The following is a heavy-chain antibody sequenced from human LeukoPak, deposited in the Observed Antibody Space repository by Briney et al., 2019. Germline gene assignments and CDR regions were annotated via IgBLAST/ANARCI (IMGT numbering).Heavy chain of an antibody. CDR1: GFTFDDYA. V-gene: IGHV3-9*01. CDR3: ARVATMVRGLLYYYRDV. CDR2: ISWNSGSI. D-gene: IGHD3-10*01. J-gene: IGHJ6*03. Sequence: PGRSLRLSCAASGFTFDDYAMHWVRQAPGKGLEWVSGISWNSGSIGYADSVKGRFTISRDSAKNSLYLQMNSLRAEDTALYYCARVATMVRGLLYYYRDVWGKGPTVTVSS.